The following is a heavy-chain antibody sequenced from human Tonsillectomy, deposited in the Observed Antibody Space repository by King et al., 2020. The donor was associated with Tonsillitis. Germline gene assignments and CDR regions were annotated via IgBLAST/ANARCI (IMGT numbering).Heavy chain of an antibody. CDR2: IYYSGST. CDR1: GGSISSYY. D-gene: IGHD4-17*01. V-gene: IGHV4-59*08. CDR3: ARRRGGNDYGDFRFFDY. J-gene: IGHJ4*02. Sequence: VQLQESGPGLVKPSETLSLTCTVSGGSISSYYWSWIREPPGKGLGWSGYIYYSGSTNYNPSLKSRVTISVDTSKNQFSLQLSSVTAADTAVYYWARRRGGNDYGDFRFFDYWGQGTLVTVSS.